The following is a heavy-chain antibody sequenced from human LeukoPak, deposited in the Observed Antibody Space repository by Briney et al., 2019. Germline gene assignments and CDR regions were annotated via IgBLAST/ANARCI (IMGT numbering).Heavy chain of an antibody. V-gene: IGHV4-34*01. CDR1: GGSFSGYY. CDR2: IYYSGST. J-gene: IGHJ4*02. D-gene: IGHD3-22*01. CDR3: ARRRYYYDSSRTIPFDY. Sequence: PSETLSLTCAVYGGSFSGYYWSWIRQPPVKGLEWIGSIYYSGSTYYNPSLKSRVTISVDTSKNQFSLKLSSVTAADTAVYYCARRRYYYDSSRTIPFDYWGQGTLVTVSS.